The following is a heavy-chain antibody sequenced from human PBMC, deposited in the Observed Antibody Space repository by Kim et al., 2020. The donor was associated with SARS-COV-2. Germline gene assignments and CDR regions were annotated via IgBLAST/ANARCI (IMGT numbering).Heavy chain of an antibody. D-gene: IGHD6-19*01. CDR3: ARQVASTDRRFDY. CDR1: GGSFSSYR. Sequence: SETLSLICTVSGGSFSSYRWSWIRQSAGKGLEWIGRIHASGSTNYNPSLKSRLTMSVDASQHQMSLKLSSVTAADTAMYYCARQVASTDRRFDYWGQGILVTVSS. V-gene: IGHV4-4*07. J-gene: IGHJ4*02. CDR2: IHASGST.